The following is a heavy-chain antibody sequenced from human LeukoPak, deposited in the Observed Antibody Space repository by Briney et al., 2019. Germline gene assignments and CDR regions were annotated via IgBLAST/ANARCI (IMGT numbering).Heavy chain of an antibody. D-gene: IGHD2-15*01. Sequence: GGSLRLSCAASGFTFSTYAMSWVRQAPGKGLEWVSTIYYSGGNTYSADSVKGRFTISRDNAKNTLYLQMNSLRAEDTAVYYCAKDQGQAVVPRRFDYWGQGTLVTVFS. J-gene: IGHJ4*02. CDR3: AKDQGQAVVPRRFDY. V-gene: IGHV3-23*01. CDR2: IYYSGGNT. CDR1: GFTFSTYA.